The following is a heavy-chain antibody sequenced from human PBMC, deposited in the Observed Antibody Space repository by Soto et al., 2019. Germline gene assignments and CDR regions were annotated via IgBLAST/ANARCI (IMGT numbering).Heavy chain of an antibody. J-gene: IGHJ5*02. D-gene: IGHD6-25*01. CDR2: ISAFNGDT. V-gene: IGHV1-18*04. Sequence: QVQLVQSGTEVKKPGASVNVSCKAFGYTFTSHGFIWVRQVPGQVLEWLGWISAFNGDTQYAQTMKGRLTVTTDTSTTTVHMELRSLTPADTAVYYCAREAGWQRMVPYAWGQGTLVTVS. CDR3: AREAGWQRMVPYA. CDR1: GYTFTSHG.